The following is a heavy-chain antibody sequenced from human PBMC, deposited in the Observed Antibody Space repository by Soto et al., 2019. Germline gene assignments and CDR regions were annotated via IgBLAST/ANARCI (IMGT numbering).Heavy chain of an antibody. Sequence: GGSLRLSCAASGFTFSSYSMNWVRQAPGKGLEWVSSISSSSSYIYYADSVKGRFTISRDNAKNSLYLQMNSLRAEDTAVYYCARCGLVEINYYYYYYYMDVWGKGTTVTVSS. J-gene: IGHJ6*03. CDR3: ARCGLVEINYYYYYYYMDV. CDR1: GFTFSSYS. V-gene: IGHV3-21*01. CDR2: ISSSSSYI.